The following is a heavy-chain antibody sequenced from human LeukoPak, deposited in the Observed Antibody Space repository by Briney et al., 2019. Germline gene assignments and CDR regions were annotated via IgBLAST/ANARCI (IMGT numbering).Heavy chain of an antibody. CDR1: GGSISSSSYY. V-gene: IGHV4-39*07. CDR2: IYYSGST. D-gene: IGHD1-26*01. J-gene: IGHJ4*02. CDR3: ARDGLEWELVD. Sequence: KPSETLSLTCTVSGGSISSSSYYWGWIRQPPGKGLEWIGSIYYSGSTYYNPSLKSRVTISVDTSKNQFSLKLSSVTAADTAAYYCARDGLEWELVDWGQGTLVTVSS.